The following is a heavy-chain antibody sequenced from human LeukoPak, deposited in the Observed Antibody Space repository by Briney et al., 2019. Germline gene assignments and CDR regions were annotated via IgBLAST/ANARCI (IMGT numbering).Heavy chain of an antibody. V-gene: IGHV4-59*08. D-gene: IGHD3-22*01. Sequence: SETLSLTCTVSGASINNNFWTWIRQPPGKGLEWIGYIYSSGSAKYNPSLKSRVIISGDTSKNQISLNLTSVTAADTAVYFCARHRDYYDTWGHGTLVTVSS. CDR2: IYSSGSA. J-gene: IGHJ4*01. CDR1: GASINNNF. CDR3: ARHRDYYDT.